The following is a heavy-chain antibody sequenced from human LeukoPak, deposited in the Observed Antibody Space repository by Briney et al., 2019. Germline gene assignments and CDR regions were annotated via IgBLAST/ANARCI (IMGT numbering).Heavy chain of an antibody. V-gene: IGHV3-30*02. CDR2: IRYDGSNK. Sequence: GGSLRLSCAASGFTFSSYGMHWVRQAPGKGLEWVAFIRYDGSNKYYADSVKGRFTISRDNSKNTLYLQMNSLRAEDTAVYYCAKDDRSSSWYLYYYYYYMDVWGKGTTVTISS. D-gene: IGHD6-13*01. J-gene: IGHJ6*03. CDR1: GFTFSSYG. CDR3: AKDDRSSSWYLYYYYYYMDV.